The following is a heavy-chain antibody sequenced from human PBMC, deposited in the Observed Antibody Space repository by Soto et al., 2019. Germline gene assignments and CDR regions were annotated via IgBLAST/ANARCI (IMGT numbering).Heavy chain of an antibody. CDR1: GFTFSSYA. CDR2: ISYDGSNK. D-gene: IGHD4-17*01. CDR3: ARDQGAYGDLYYFDY. J-gene: IGHJ4*02. V-gene: IGHV3-30-3*01. Sequence: QVQLVESGGGVVQPGRSLRLSCAASGFTFSSYARHWVRQAPGKGREWVAVISYDGSNKYYADSVKGRFTISRDNSKNTLYLQMNSLRAEDTAVYYCARDQGAYGDLYYFDYWGQGTLVTVSS.